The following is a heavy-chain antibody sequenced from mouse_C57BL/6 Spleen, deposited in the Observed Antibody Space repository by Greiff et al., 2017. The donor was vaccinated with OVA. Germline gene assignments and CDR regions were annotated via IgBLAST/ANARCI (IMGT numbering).Heavy chain of an antibody. J-gene: IGHJ4*01. V-gene: IGHV5-12*01. CDR1: GFTFSDYY. CDR2: ISNGGGST. Sequence: EVHLVESGGGLVQPGGSLKLSCAASGFTFSDYYMYWVRQTPEKRLEWVAYISNGGGSTYYPDTVKGRFTISRDNAKNTLYLQMSRLKAEDTAMYYCARRDWVYAMDYWGQGTSVTVSS. D-gene: IGHD4-1*01. CDR3: ARRDWVYAMDY.